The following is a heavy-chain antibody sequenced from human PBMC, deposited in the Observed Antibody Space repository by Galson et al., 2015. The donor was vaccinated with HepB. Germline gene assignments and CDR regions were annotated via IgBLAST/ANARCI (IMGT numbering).Heavy chain of an antibody. CDR3: ARGYSSGLTTSYYYGMDV. D-gene: IGHD6-19*01. Sequence: SVKVSCKASGYSFINNGISWVRQAPGQGLEWMGWVSTFNGNTNYAQKFQGRVTMTTDTSTSTAYIDLRSLRSDDTAIYFCARGYSSGLTTSYYYGMDVWGQGTTVTVSS. CDR1: GYSFINNG. V-gene: IGHV1-18*01. J-gene: IGHJ6*02. CDR2: VSTFNGNT.